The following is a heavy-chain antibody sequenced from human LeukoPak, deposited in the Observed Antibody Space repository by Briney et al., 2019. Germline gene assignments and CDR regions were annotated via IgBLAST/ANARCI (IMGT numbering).Heavy chain of an antibody. D-gene: IGHD3-10*01. Sequence: GSLRLSCAASGFTFSGSAMHWVRQASGKGLEWVGRIRGKANSYATAYAASVKGRFTISRDDSKNTAYLQMNSLKTEDTAVYYCTRNIWFGAPFDYWGQGTLVTVSS. CDR3: TRNIWFGAPFDY. J-gene: IGHJ4*02. V-gene: IGHV3-73*01. CDR1: GFTFSGSA. CDR2: IRGKANSYAT.